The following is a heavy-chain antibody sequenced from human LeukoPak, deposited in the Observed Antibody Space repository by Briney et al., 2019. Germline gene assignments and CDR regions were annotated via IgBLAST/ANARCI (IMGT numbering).Heavy chain of an antibody. D-gene: IGHD6-19*01. V-gene: IGHV5-51*01. Sequence: GESLKISCQGSGYSFTSYWIGWVRQMPGKGLEWMGIIYPGDSDTRYSPSFQGQVTISADKSISTAYLQWSSLKASDTAMYYCXRLRSRYSSGLDYWGQGTLVTVSS. CDR2: IYPGDSDT. CDR3: XRLRSRYSSGLDY. CDR1: GYSFTSYW. J-gene: IGHJ4*02.